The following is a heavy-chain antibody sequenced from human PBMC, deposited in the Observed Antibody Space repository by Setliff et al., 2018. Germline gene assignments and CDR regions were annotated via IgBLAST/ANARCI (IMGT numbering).Heavy chain of an antibody. J-gene: IGHJ5*02. Sequence: PSETLSLTCAAYGGTFSDYYWTWIRQAPGKGLEWIGEINHSGSSNYAPSLKSRVTISIDASKNRFSLQVTSVTAADTAVYYCARGRNIAARLLDTWGQGSLVTVSS. CDR3: ARGRNIAARLLDT. CDR1: GGTFSDYY. CDR2: INHSGSS. V-gene: IGHV4-34*01. D-gene: IGHD6-6*01.